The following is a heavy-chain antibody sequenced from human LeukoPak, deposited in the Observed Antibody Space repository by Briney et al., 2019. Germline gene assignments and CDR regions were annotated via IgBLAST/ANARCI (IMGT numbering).Heavy chain of an antibody. D-gene: IGHD1-26*01. V-gene: IGHV3-23*01. Sequence: GASVKVSCKASGYTFTSYGISWVRQAPGKGLEWVSAISGSGGSTYYADSVKGRFTISRDNSKNTLYLQMNSLRAEDTAVYYCAASAWWELLSAFDYWGQGTLVTVSS. CDR2: ISGSGGST. CDR1: GYTFTSYG. J-gene: IGHJ4*02. CDR3: AASAWWELLSAFDY.